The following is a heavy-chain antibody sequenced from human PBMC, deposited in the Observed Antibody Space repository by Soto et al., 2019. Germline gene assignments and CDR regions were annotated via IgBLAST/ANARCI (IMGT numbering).Heavy chain of an antibody. V-gene: IGHV4-59*01. D-gene: IGHD2-2*01. J-gene: IGHJ3*02. CDR1: GGSISSYY. CDR2: IYYSGST. CDR3: ARGEYCSSTSCYRSVAFDI. Sequence: SETLSLTCTVSGGSISSYYWSWIRQPPGKGLEWIGYIYYSGSTNYNPSLKSRVTISVDTSKSQFSLKLSSVTAADTAVYYCARGEYCSSTSCYRSVAFDIWGQGTMVTVSS.